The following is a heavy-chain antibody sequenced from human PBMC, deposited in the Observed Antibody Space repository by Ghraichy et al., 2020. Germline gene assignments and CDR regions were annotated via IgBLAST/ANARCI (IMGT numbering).Heavy chain of an antibody. CDR1: GFTFSNYA. CDR3: AQDAYGSGVR. D-gene: IGHD3-10*01. CDR2: IRGSGDST. Sequence: GGSLRLSCAASGFTFSNYAMSWVRQAPVRGLEWVSFIRGSGDSTYYADSVKGRFTISRDNSKNTLYLQMNSLRAEDTAVYYCAQDAYGSGVRWGQGTLVTVSS. J-gene: IGHJ4*02. V-gene: IGHV3-23*01.